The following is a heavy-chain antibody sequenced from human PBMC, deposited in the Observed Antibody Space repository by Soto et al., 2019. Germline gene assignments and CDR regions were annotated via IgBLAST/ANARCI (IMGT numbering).Heavy chain of an antibody. J-gene: IGHJ4*02. CDR3: ATHPGGGGY. Sequence: EVQLVESGGGLIQPGGSLRLSCAVSGFTVSNNYMSWVRQAPGKGLEGVSVIYSGGYTAYGDSVKGRFTISRDNSKNTLFLEIETRRAEATAVFFCATHPGGGGYWGQGTLVTVSS. D-gene: IGHD3-10*01. CDR1: GFTVSNNY. V-gene: IGHV3-53*01. CDR2: IYSGGYT.